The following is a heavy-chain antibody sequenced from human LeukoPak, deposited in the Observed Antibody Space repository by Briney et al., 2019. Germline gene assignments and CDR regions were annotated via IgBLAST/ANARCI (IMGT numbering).Heavy chain of an antibody. D-gene: IGHD2-21*01. Sequence: GGSLRLSFTVSGFTFSSYWMSWVRQAPGKGLEWVANINQGGSDKSYVDSVKGRFTVSRDNAKKSLYLQMNSLRADDTAVYYCAKDLFLWYFDLWGRGTLVTVSS. CDR2: INQGGSDK. J-gene: IGHJ2*01. CDR3: AKDLFLWYFDL. V-gene: IGHV3-7*03. CDR1: GFTFSSYW.